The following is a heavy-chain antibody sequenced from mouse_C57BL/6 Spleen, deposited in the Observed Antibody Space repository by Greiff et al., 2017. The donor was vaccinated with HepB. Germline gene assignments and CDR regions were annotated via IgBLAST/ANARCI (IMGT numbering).Heavy chain of an antibody. V-gene: IGHV1-59*01. D-gene: IGHD2-1*01. CDR1: GYTFTSYW. J-gene: IGHJ2*01. CDR2: IDPSDSYT. CDR3: ERRDGNGGDYFDY. Sequence: QVQLQQPGAELVRPGTSVKLSCKASGYTFTSYWMHWVKQRPGQGLEWIGVIDPSDSYTNYNQKFKGKATLTVDTSSSTAYRQLSSLTSEDSAVYYCERRDGNGGDYFDYWGQGTTRTGSS.